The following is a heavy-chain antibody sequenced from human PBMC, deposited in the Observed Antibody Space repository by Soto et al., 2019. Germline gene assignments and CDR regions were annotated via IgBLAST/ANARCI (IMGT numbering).Heavy chain of an antibody. CDR2: IYHSGST. CDR3: ARARSGLVDY. Sequence: SETLSLTCAVSGGSISSGGYSWSWIRQPPGKGLEWIGYIYHSGSTYYNPSLKSRVTISVDRSKNQFSLKLSSVTAADTAVYYCARARSGLVDYWGQGTLVTVSS. V-gene: IGHV4-30-2*01. D-gene: IGHD2-15*01. J-gene: IGHJ4*02. CDR1: GGSISSGGYS.